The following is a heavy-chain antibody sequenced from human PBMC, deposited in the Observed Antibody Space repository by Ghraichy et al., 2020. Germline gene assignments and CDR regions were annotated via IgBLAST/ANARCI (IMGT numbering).Heavy chain of an antibody. CDR3: ARDPYGDYKYGGTDY. CDR1: GFTFSRHW. Sequence: GSLRLSCAASGFTFSRHWMSWVRQAPGKGLEWVASIKSDGSDSFYLDSVKGRFTISRDNAENSVSLEMTSLRAEDTAIYYCARDPYGDYKYGGTDYWGRGTLVSVSS. D-gene: IGHD4-17*01. J-gene: IGHJ4*02. V-gene: IGHV3-7*01. CDR2: IKSDGSDS.